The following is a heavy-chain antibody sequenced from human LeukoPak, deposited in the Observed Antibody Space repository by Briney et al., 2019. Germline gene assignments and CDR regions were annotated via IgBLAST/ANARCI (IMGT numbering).Heavy chain of an antibody. CDR3: AKDRDYYLVGFFDY. V-gene: IGHV3-23*01. D-gene: IGHD3-10*01. CDR1: GFTFSSYA. Sequence: GGSLRLSCAASGFTFSSYAMSWVRQAPGKGLEWVSAIIGSGVTTYYGDSVKGRFTISRDNSKNTLYLQMNSLRAEDTALYYCAKDRDYYLVGFFDYWGQGTLVAVSS. J-gene: IGHJ4*02. CDR2: IIGSGVTT.